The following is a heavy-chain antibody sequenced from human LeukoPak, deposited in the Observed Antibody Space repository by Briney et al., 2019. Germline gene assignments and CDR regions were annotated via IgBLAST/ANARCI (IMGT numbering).Heavy chain of an antibody. J-gene: IGHJ6*02. CDR2: IYSGGST. Sequence: GGSLRLSCAASGFTVSSNYMSWVRQAPGKGLEWVSVIYSGGSTYYADSVKGRFTISRDNSKNTLYLQMNSLRAEDTAVYYCARDSGYSSGWYPGYYYYGMDVWGQGTTVTASS. CDR1: GFTVSSNY. V-gene: IGHV3-53*01. D-gene: IGHD6-19*01. CDR3: ARDSGYSSGWYPGYYYYGMDV.